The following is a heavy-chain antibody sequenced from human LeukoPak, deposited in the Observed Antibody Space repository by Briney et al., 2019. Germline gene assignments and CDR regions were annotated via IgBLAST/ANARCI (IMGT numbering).Heavy chain of an antibody. CDR2: INPNSGGT. J-gene: IGHJ4*02. V-gene: IGHV1-2*02. CDR3: ARDLFGVAYYFDY. D-gene: IGHD3-3*01. Sequence: ASVKVSCKASGYTFTGYYMHCVRQAPGQGLEWMGWINPNSGGTNYAQKFQGRVTMTRDTSISTAYMELSRLRSDDTAVYYCARDLFGVAYYFDYWGQGTLVTVSS. CDR1: GYTFTGYY.